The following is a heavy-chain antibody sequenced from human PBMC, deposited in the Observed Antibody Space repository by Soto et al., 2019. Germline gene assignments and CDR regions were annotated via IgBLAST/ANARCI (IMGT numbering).Heavy chain of an antibody. CDR2: VSANNGFT. J-gene: IGHJ5*01. CDR1: GYTFTNFA. Sequence: ASVKVSCKTSGYTFTNFALSWVRQAPGQGLEWIGFVSANNGFTHFAQKFQGRVSVKTDTSTSTVYLDLRSLSSDDTAVYYCARGGATRHLDSWGQGTPVTVSS. CDR3: ARGGATRHLDS. D-gene: IGHD1-26*01. V-gene: IGHV1-18*01.